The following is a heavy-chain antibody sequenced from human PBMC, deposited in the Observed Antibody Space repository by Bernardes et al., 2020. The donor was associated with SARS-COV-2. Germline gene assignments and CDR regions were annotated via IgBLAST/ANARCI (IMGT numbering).Heavy chain of an antibody. CDR3: ARALQMTTVTTSEYYYGMDV. D-gene: IGHD4-17*01. V-gene: IGHV1-46*01. CDR1: GYTFTSYY. CDR2: INPSGGST. Sequence: VKVSCKASGYTFTSYYMHWVRQAPGQGLEWMGIINPSGGSTSYAQKFQGRVTMTRDTSTSTVYMELSSLRSEDTAVYYCARALQMTTVTTSEYYYGMDVWGQGTTVTVSS. J-gene: IGHJ6*02.